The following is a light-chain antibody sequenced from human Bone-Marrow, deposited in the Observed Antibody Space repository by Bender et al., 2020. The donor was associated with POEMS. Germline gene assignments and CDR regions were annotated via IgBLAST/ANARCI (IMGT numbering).Light chain of an antibody. V-gene: IGLV2-18*02. Sequence: QSALTQPPSVSGSPGQSVTISCTGTSSDIGPYDRVSWYQQPPGTAPKLLIYEVSSRPSGVPDRFSGSKSGNTASLTISGLQAEDEADYYCSSYTSSTTLFGGGTTVTVL. CDR1: SSDIGPYDR. CDR3: SSYTSSTTL. J-gene: IGLJ2*01. CDR2: EVS.